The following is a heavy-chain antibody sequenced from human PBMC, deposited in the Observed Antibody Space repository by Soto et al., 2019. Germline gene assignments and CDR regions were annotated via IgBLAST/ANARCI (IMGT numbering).Heavy chain of an antibody. J-gene: IGHJ6*03. Sequence: KPSETLSRAWTVSGTSISSFYWSWIRQSPGKGLEWIGYLYNTGSTIYNPSLKSRVTISVDTSKNQFSLKMNSVTAADTAVYYWARDLWGYCGVVCYQLDVWGKVTAVT. CDR3: ARDLWGYCGVVCYQLDV. CDR2: LYNTGST. V-gene: IGHV4-59*01. CDR1: GTSISSFY. D-gene: IGHD2-21*02.